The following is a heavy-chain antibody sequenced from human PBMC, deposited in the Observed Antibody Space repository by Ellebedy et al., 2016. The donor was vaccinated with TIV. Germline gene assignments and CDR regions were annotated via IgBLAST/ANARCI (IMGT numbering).Heavy chain of an antibody. CDR3: ARTRGGIAATDFDL. V-gene: IGHV1-69*06. J-gene: IGHJ2*01. Sequence: SVKVSCXASGGTFSSYAISWVRQAPGQGLEWMGGIIPIFGTANYAQKFQGRVTITADKSTSTAYMELSSLRSEDTAVYYCARTRGGIAATDFDLWGRGTLVTVSS. D-gene: IGHD6-25*01. CDR1: GGTFSSYA. CDR2: IIPIFGTA.